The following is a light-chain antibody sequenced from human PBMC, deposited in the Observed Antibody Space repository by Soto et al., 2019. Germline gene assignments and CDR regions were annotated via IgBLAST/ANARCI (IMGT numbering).Light chain of an antibody. CDR2: EVG. J-gene: IGLJ3*02. CDR3: SSYTRSNTWV. V-gene: IGLV2-14*01. CDR1: SSDIGAYNY. Sequence: QSVLTQPASVSGSPGQSITISCTGTSSDIGAYNYVSWYQQHPGKAPKLMIYEVGNRPSGVSDRFSGSKYGSTASLTISGLQAEDEADYYCSSYTRSNTWVFAEGTKVTVL.